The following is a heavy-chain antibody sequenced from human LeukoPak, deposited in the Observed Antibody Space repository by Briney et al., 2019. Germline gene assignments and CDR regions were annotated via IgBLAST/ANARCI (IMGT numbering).Heavy chain of an antibody. V-gene: IGHV1-2*02. CDR2: INPNSGGT. CDR3: AREGYSSGWYGVDY. J-gene: IGHJ4*02. CDR1: GYTFTGYY. D-gene: IGHD6-19*01. Sequence: ASVKVSCKASGYTFTGYYMHWVRQAPGPGLEWMGWINPNSGGTNYAQKFQGRVTMTRDTSISTAYMELSRLRSDDTAVYYCAREGYSSGWYGVDYWGQGTLVTVSS.